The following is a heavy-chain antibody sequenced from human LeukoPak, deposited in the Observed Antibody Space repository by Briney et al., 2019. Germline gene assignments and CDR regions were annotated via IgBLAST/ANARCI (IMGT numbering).Heavy chain of an antibody. V-gene: IGHV1-2*02. CDR3: ARVLGLIVGATDAFDI. J-gene: IGHJ3*02. Sequence: ASVTVSCKASGYTFTAYYMHWVRQAPGQGLEWMGWINPNSGGTNYAQKFQGRVTMTRDTSISTAYMELSSLRSDDTAVYYCARVLGLIVGATDAFDIWGQGTMVTVSS. CDR1: GYTFTAYY. CDR2: INPNSGGT. D-gene: IGHD1-26*01.